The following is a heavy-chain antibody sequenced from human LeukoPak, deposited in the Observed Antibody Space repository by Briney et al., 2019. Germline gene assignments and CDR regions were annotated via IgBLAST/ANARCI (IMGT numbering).Heavy chain of an antibody. D-gene: IGHD6-6*01. CDR1: GVSFSTYG. J-gene: IGHJ5*02. Sequence: PGRSLRLSCAASGVSFSTYGMHWVRQAPGKGLEWVAVISDDGSNKYYADSVKGRFTISRDNSKNTLYLQMNSLRGEDTAVYYCAREHGSSSFWFDPWGQGTLVTVSS. CDR3: AREHGSSSFWFDP. CDR2: ISDDGSNK. V-gene: IGHV3-30*03.